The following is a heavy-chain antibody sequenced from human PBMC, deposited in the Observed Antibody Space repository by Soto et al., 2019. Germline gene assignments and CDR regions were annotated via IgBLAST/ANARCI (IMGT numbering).Heavy chain of an antibody. Sequence: QVRLVESGGGVVQPERSLRLSCTASGFTFSRFAMHWVRQAPGKGLERVAVISYDGKNKYYAASVKGRFTISGDNSNNTLNRQMDSLKAEDTAVYYCARDQPWGGQGQNPNTCFDPWGEGILVSVSS. CDR1: GFTFSRFA. J-gene: IGHJ5*02. V-gene: IGHV3-30*04. CDR2: ISYDGKNK. CDR3: ARDQPWGGQGQNPNTCFDP. D-gene: IGHD3-16*01.